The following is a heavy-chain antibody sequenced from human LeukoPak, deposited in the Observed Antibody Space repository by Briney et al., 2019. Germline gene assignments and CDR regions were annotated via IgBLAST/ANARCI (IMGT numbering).Heavy chain of an antibody. V-gene: IGHV5-51*01. D-gene: IGHD2-21*02. J-gene: IGHJ3*01. CDR3: AGDHCGSDCYRAFDV. CDR2: INPGNSGT. Sequence: GESLKISCKGSGYSFTNYWIGWVRQMPGKGLEWMGIINPGNSGTRYSPSFQGQVTISADKSISTAYLQWNSLKASDTAMYYCAGDHCGSDCYRAFDVWGQGTMVTVSS. CDR1: GYSFTNYW.